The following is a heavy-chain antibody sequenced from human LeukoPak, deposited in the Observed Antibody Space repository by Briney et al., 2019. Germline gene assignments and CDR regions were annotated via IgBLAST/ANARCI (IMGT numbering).Heavy chain of an antibody. CDR2: ISSSSSYI. D-gene: IGHD3-16*01. CDR3: ARAKIGLGLRLGEFDY. J-gene: IGHJ4*02. CDR1: GFTFSSYS. Sequence: GGSLRLSCAASGFTFSSYSMNWVRQAPGKGLEWVSSISSSSSYIYYADSVKGRFTISRDNAKNSLYLQMNSLRAEDTAVYYCARAKIGLGLRLGEFDYWGQGTLVTVSS. V-gene: IGHV3-21*01.